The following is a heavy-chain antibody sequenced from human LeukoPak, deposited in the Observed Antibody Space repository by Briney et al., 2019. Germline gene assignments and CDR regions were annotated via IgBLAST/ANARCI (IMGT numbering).Heavy chain of an antibody. Sequence: GGSLRLSCAASGFTFSSYGMHWVRQAPGKGLEGVAVISYDGSNKYYADSVKGRFTISRDNSKNTLYLQMNSLRAEDTAVYYCATPVGFGELYRLDYWGQGTLVTVSS. CDR1: GFTFSSYG. CDR2: ISYDGSNK. J-gene: IGHJ4*02. CDR3: ATPVGFGELYRLDY. D-gene: IGHD3-10*01. V-gene: IGHV3-30*03.